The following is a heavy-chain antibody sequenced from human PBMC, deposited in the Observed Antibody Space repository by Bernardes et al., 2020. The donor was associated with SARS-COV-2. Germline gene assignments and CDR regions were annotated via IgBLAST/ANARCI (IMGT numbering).Heavy chain of an antibody. D-gene: IGHD3-3*01. V-gene: IGHV3-23*01. J-gene: IGHJ4*02. CDR3: AKHLYDFWTYYDY. CDR1: GFTSSSYA. Sequence: GGSLRLSCAASGFTSSSYAMSWVRQAPGKGLEWVSTISGSGGSTYYADSVKGRFTISRDNSKNTLFLQMNSLRAEDTAVYYCAKHLYDFWTYYDYWGQGTLVTVSS. CDR2: ISGSGGST.